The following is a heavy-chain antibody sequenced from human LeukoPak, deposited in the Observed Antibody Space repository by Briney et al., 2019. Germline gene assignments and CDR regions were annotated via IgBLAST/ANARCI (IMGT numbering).Heavy chain of an antibody. V-gene: IGHV4-61*02. CDR3: ARYTVARRYFDY. Sequence: SQTLSLTCTLSGGSISSDTYYWTWIRQPAGKGLEWIGRIYTSGSTNYNPSLKSRVTISVGTSKNQFSLKLSSVTAADTAVYYCARYTVARRYFDYWGQGTLVTVSS. CDR2: IYTSGST. D-gene: IGHD6-19*01. J-gene: IGHJ4*02. CDR1: GGSISSDTYY.